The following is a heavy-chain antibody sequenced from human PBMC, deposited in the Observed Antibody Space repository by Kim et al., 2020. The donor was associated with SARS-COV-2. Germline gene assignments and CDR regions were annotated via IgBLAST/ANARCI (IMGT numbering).Heavy chain of an antibody. V-gene: IGHV1-18*01. J-gene: IGHJ3*02. Sequence: YAQKLQGRVTMTTDTSTSTAYMELRSLRSDDTAVYYCARGTAAAHDAFDIWGQGTMVTVSS. D-gene: IGHD2-2*01. CDR3: ARGTAAAHDAFDI.